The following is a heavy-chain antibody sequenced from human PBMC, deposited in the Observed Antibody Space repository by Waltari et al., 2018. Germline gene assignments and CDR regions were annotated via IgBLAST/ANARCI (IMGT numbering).Heavy chain of an antibody. V-gene: IGHV3-23*01. CDR1: GFTFSSYA. CDR3: AKRYSGYDYAFDY. Sequence: EVQLLESGGGLVQPGGSLRLSCAASGFTFSSYAMSWVRRAPGKGLEWVSAISGSGGSTYYADSVKGRFTISRDNSKNTLYLQMNSLRAEDTAVYYCAKRYSGYDYAFDYWGQGTLVTVSS. J-gene: IGHJ4*02. CDR2: ISGSGGST. D-gene: IGHD5-12*01.